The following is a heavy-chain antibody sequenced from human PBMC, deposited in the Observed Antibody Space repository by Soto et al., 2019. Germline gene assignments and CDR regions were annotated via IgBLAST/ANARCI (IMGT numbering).Heavy chain of an antibody. J-gene: IGHJ6*02. D-gene: IGHD2-2*01. Sequence: QVQLVQSGAEVKKPGSSVKVSCKASGGTFSSYAISWVRQAPGPGLEWRGGIIPISDTTNYAQKFQGRVTITADESTSTAYMELSSLRSEDTAVYYCARSQGSSTSLEIYYYYYYGMDVWGQGTTVTVSS. CDR3: ARSQGSSTSLEIYYYYYYGMDV. CDR2: IIPISDTT. CDR1: GGTFSSYA. V-gene: IGHV1-69*01.